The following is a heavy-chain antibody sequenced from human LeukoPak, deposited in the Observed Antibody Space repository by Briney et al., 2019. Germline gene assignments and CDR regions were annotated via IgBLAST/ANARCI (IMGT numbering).Heavy chain of an antibody. D-gene: IGHD1-26*01. CDR2: IYYSGST. J-gene: IGHJ5*02. CDR1: GGSISSSSYY. CDR3: ARGQIVGAHRGGWFDP. V-gene: IGHV4-39*07. Sequence: PSETLSLTCTVSGGSISSSSYYWGWIRQPPGKWLEWIGSIYYSGSTNYNPSLKSRITMSVDTSKNQFSLKLSSVTAADTAVYYCARGQIVGAHRGGWFDPWGQGTLVTGSS.